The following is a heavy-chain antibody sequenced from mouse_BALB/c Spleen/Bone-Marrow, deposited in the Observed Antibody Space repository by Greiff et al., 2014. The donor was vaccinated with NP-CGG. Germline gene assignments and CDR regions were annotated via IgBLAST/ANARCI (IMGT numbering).Heavy chain of an antibody. CDR1: GFTFNTYA. J-gene: IGHJ1*01. Sequence: EVQLVESGGGLVQPKGSLRLSCAASGFTFNTYAMSWVRQAPGKGLEWVARIRSKSNYYATHYADSVKDRFTISRDDSRNILYLQMNNLKTEDVAMYYCVKQRDWLFHVRGAG. CDR3: VKQRDWLFHV. V-gene: IGHV10-1*02. CDR2: IRSKSNYYAT.